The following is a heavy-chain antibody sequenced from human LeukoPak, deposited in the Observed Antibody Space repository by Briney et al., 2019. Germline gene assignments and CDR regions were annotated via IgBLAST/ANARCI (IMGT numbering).Heavy chain of an antibody. CDR1: GFTFSSYA. V-gene: IGHV3-74*01. Sequence: GGSLRLSCAASGFTFSSYAMSWVRQAPGKGLVWVSRINDDGYSTTYADSVKGRFTISRDNAKNTLYLQMNSLGAEDTAVYYCAGGDYYYIDGWGKGTTVTVTS. CDR3: AGGDYYYIDG. J-gene: IGHJ6*03. CDR2: INDDGYST.